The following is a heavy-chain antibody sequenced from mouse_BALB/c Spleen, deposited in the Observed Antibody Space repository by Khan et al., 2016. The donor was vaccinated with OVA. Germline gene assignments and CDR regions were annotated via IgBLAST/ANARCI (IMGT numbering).Heavy chain of an antibody. V-gene: IGHV1S135*01. CDR3: TRHGYVAWFTY. CDR2: IDPFSGGT. Sequence: EVELVESGPELMKPGASVKIFCKASGYSFTTYYIHWMMQSHGKSLEWIGYIDPFSGGTTYNQKFKGKATLTVDRSSSTAYIHLSNLTSEDSAVYYCTRHGYVAWFTYWGQGTLVTVSS. D-gene: IGHD2-2*01. CDR1: GYSFTTYY. J-gene: IGHJ3*01.